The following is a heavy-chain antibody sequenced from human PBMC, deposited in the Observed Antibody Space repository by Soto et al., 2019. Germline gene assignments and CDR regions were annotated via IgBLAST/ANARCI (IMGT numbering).Heavy chain of an antibody. CDR1: GDTFTFYS. V-gene: IGHV1-69*02. D-gene: IGHD3-10*01. J-gene: IGHJ4*02. CDR3: ASSYGSGYRAFDY. CDR2: INPILSMS. Sequence: QVQLVQSGAEVTKPGSSVRVSCKASGDTFTFYSINWVRQAPGLGLEWMGRINPILSMSNYAQRFQGRVTMTADKSTRTAYMELSSLRSEDTAMYYCASSYGSGYRAFDYWGQGALVTVSS.